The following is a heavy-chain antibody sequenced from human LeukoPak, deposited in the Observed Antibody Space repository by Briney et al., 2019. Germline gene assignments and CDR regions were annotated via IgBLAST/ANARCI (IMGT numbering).Heavy chain of an antibody. D-gene: IGHD3-16*01. CDR1: GYTFTNYG. V-gene: IGHV1-18*01. J-gene: IGHJ4*02. CDR2: ISAYNGNT. Sequence: GASVKVSCKASGYTFTNYGLTWVRQAPGQGLEWMGWISAYNGNTNYAQKFRGRVSLTTDTSTSTAYMELRSLTSDDTAVYYCARDGGGSSEDYWGQGTLVTVSS. CDR3: ARDGGGSSEDY.